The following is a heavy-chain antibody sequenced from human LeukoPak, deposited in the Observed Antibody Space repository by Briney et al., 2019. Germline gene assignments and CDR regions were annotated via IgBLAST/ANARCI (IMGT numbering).Heavy chain of an antibody. CDR1: GFTFDDYA. Sequence: GGSLRLSCAASGFTFDDYAMHWVRQAPGKGLEGVSLISGDGGSTYYADSVKGRFTISRDNSKNSLYLQMNSLRTEDTALYYCAKDLGATVFPYWYFDLWGRGTLVTVSS. V-gene: IGHV3-43*02. D-gene: IGHD4-17*01. CDR3: AKDLGATVFPYWYFDL. J-gene: IGHJ2*01. CDR2: ISGDGGST.